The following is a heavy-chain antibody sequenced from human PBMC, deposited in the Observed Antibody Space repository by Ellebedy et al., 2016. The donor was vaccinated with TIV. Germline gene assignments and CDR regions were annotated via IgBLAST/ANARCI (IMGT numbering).Heavy chain of an antibody. Sequence: SETLSLXXSVSGFSISGGYSWGWIRQTPGKGPEWLVSMYHSGSTYYNPSLKSRVTISVDTSKNQMSLKVTSVTAADTAIYYCARMTSRGFSTPAYWGQGTLVTVSS. CDR2: MYHSGST. CDR1: GFSISGGYS. D-gene: IGHD2-2*01. V-gene: IGHV4-38-2*02. CDR3: ARMTSRGFSTPAY. J-gene: IGHJ4*02.